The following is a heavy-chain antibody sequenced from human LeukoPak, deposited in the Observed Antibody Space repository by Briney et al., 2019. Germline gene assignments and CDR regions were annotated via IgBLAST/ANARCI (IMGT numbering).Heavy chain of an antibody. CDR2: ISDSGGTT. D-gene: IGHD1-14*01. CDR1: GFAFASYA. Sequence: GGSLRLSCATSGFAFASYAMNWVRQGPGRGLEWVSGISDSGGTTYYADSVKGRFTISRDNSKNTLYLQVNSLRVEDTAVYFCAKDRSNTPTEAFDYWGQGTLVTVSS. J-gene: IGHJ4*02. CDR3: AKDRSNTPTEAFDY. V-gene: IGHV3-23*01.